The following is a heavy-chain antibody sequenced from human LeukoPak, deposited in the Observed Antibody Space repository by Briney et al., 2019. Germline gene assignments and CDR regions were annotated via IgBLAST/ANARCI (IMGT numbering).Heavy chain of an antibody. CDR2: IYHSGST. D-gene: IGHD3-9*01. CDR1: GYSISSGYY. V-gene: IGHV4-38-2*02. Sequence: PSETLSHTCTVSGYSISSGYYWGWIRQPPGKGLEWIGSIYHSGSTYYNPSLKSRVTISVDTSKNQFSLKLSSVTAADTAVYYCARDDILTGYPETWGQGTLVTVSS. J-gene: IGHJ5*02. CDR3: ARDDILTGYPET.